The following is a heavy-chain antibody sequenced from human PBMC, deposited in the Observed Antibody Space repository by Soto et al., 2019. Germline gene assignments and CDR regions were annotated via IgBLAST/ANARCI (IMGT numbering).Heavy chain of an antibody. D-gene: IGHD1-1*01. V-gene: IGHV1-18*01. CDR3: ARGRYGDY. Sequence: QVHLVQSGAEVKKPGASVKVSCKGSGYGFTTYGITWVRQAPGQGLEWMACISAHNGNTNYAQKLQGRVTVTRDTSTSTAYMELRSLRSDDTAVYDCARGRYGDYWGQGALVTVSS. J-gene: IGHJ4*02. CDR2: ISAHNGNT. CDR1: GYGFTTYG.